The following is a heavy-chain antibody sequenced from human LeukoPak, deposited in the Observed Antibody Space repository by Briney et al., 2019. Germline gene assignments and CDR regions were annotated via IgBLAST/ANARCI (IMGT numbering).Heavy chain of an antibody. CDR2: INHSGST. CDR3: ARMGSSWPY. D-gene: IGHD6-13*01. V-gene: IGHV4-34*01. Sequence: KPSETLSLTCAVYGGSFSGYYWSWIRQPPGKGLEWIGEINHSGSTNYNPSLKSRVTISVDTSKNQFSLKMISVTPADTAVFYCARMGSSWPYWGQGTLVTVSS. CDR1: GGSFSGYY. J-gene: IGHJ4*02.